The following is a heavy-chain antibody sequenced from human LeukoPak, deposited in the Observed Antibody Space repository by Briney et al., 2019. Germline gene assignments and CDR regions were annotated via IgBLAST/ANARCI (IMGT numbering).Heavy chain of an antibody. CDR1: GFTFSSYA. CDR2: ISYDGSNK. D-gene: IGHD1-26*01. Sequence: HPGGSLRLSCAASGFTFSSYAMHWVRQAPGKGLEWVAVISYDGSNKYYADSVKGRFTISRDNSKNTLYLQMNSLRAEDTAVYYCAKGDHLYSGSYLTYWGQGTLVTVSS. V-gene: IGHV3-30-3*01. CDR3: AKGDHLYSGSYLTY. J-gene: IGHJ4*02.